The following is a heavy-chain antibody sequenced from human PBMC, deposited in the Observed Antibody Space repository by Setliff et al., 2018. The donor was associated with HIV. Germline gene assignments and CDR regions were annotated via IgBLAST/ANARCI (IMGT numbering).Heavy chain of an antibody. CDR2: VYYSGST. J-gene: IGHJ5*02. Sequence: SETLSLTCTVSGGSFSNHYWSWLRQSPKNGLEWIGYVYYSGSTNYNPSLKSRVTISVDTSKNKFSLKLSSVTAADTAVYYCAREPDYSNYYWFDPWGQGTLVTVSS. D-gene: IGHD4-4*01. CDR3: AREPDYSNYYWFDP. V-gene: IGHV4-59*11. CDR1: GGSFSNHY.